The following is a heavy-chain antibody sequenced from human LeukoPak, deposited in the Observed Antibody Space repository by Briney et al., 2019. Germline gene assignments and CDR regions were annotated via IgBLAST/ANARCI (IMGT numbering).Heavy chain of an antibody. CDR1: GGTFSSYA. Sequence: SVKVSCKASGGTFSSYAISWVRQAPGQGLEWMGGIIPIFGTANYAQKFQGRVTITTDESTSTAYMELSSLGSEDTAAYYCARNPLTYYDFWSGSPYYMDVWGKGTTVTVSS. CDR3: ARNPLTYYDFWSGSPYYMDV. J-gene: IGHJ6*03. D-gene: IGHD3-3*01. V-gene: IGHV1-69*05. CDR2: IIPIFGTA.